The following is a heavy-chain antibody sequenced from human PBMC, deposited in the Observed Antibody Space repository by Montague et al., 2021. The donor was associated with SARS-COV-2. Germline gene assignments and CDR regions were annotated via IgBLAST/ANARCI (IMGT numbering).Heavy chain of an antibody. CDR1: GFTFSSYE. Sequence: SLRLSLSASGFTFSSYEMNWVRQAPGKGLEWVSYISSSGSTIYYADSVKGRFTISRDNAKNSLYLQMNSLRAEDTAVYYCARDPGFWSGYYDYWGQGTLVTVSS. CDR3: ARDPGFWSGYYDY. CDR2: ISSSGSTI. D-gene: IGHD3-3*01. J-gene: IGHJ4*02. V-gene: IGHV3-48*03.